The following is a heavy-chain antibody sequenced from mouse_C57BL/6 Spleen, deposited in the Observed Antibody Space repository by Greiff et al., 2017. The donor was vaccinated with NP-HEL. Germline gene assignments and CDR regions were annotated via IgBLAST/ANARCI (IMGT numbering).Heavy chain of an antibody. CDR3: ARKGPYDYDEGFAY. V-gene: IGHV5-6*01. CDR2: ISSGGSCT. Sequence: EVQLQESGGDLVKPGGSLKLSCAASGFTFSSYGMSWVRQTPDKRLEWVATISSGGSCTYYPDNVKGRFTIARDNAKNTLYLQMSSLKSEDTAMYYCARKGPYDYDEGFAYWGQGTLVTVSA. D-gene: IGHD2-4*01. J-gene: IGHJ3*01. CDR1: GFTFSSYG.